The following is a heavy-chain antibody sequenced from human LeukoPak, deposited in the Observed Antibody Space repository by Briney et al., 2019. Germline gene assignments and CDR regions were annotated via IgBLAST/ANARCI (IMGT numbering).Heavy chain of an antibody. J-gene: IGHJ4*02. CDR1: GYTFTSYA. Sequence: EASVKVSCKASGYTFTSYAMHWVRQAPGQGLEWMGWINAGNGNTKYSQKFQGRVTITRDTSASTAYMELSSLRSEDTAVYYCAREGELYALDYLGQGTLVTVSS. CDR3: AREGELYALDY. CDR2: INAGNGNT. V-gene: IGHV1-3*01. D-gene: IGHD3-16*01.